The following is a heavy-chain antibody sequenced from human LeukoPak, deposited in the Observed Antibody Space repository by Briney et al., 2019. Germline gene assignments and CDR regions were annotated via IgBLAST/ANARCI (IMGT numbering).Heavy chain of an antibody. D-gene: IGHD3/OR15-3a*01. J-gene: IGHJ4*02. V-gene: IGHV3-23*01. Sequence: GGSLRLSCVVSGFIFRDYAMSWVRRAPGEGLEWVAGISDNGGGPYYADSLKGRFTISRDNSKNILYLQMNSLRAEDTAVYYCAKEIGRLGVPLYDYWGRGTLVTASS. CDR1: GFIFRDYA. CDR2: ISDNGGGP. CDR3: AKEIGRLGVPLYDY.